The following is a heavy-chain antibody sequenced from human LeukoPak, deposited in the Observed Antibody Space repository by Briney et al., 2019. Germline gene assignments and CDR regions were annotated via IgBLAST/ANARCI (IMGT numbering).Heavy chain of an antibody. V-gene: IGHV4-59*08. CDR3: ARHLFYYYMDV. Sequence: PSETLSLTCTVSGGSISRYYCSWIRQPPGRGLEWIGYIYYSGTTNYNPSLKSRVTISVDTSKNQFSLKLTSVTAADTAVYYCARHLFYYYMDVWGKGTTVTVSS. CDR1: GGSISRYY. J-gene: IGHJ6*03. CDR2: IYYSGTT.